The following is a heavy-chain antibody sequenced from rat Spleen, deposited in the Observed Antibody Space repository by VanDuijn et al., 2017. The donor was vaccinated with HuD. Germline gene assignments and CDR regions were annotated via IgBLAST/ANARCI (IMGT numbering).Heavy chain of an antibody. CDR1: GFTFSDYY. Sequence: EVQLVESDGGLVQPGRSLKLSCAASGFTFSDYYMAWVRQAPTKGLEWVASISPSGGSTYYRDSVKGRFTISRDDTENTLYLQMDSLRSEDTATYFCARAGYLRDWYFDFWGPGTMVTVSS. D-gene: IGHD2-2*01. J-gene: IGHJ1*01. CDR3: ARAGYLRDWYFDF. CDR2: ISPSGGST. V-gene: IGHV5-25*01.